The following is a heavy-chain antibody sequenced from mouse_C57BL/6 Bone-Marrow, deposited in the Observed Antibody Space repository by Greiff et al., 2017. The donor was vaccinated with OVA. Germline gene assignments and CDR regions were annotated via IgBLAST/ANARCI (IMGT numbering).Heavy chain of an antibody. D-gene: IGHD1-1*01. CDR2: INPNNGGT. J-gene: IGHJ4*01. CDR3: ARYGHYYGSSEDAMDY. V-gene: IGHV1-18*01. Sequence: EVQLQQSGPELVKPGASVKIPCKASGYTFTDYNMDWVKQSHGKSLEWIGDINPNNGGTIYNQKFKGKATLTVDKSSSTAYMELRSLTSEDTAVYYCARYGHYYGSSEDAMDYWGQGTSVTVSS. CDR1: GYTFTDYN.